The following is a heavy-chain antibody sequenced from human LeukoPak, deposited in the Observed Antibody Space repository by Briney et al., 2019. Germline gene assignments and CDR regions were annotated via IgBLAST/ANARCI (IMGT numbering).Heavy chain of an antibody. CDR1: GITFTNYW. J-gene: IGHJ4*02. Sequence: PGGSLRLSCAASGITFTNYWMYWVRQAPGKGLVWVSRISGDGRSASYADSVKGRFTISRDNAKNTLYLQMNRLRVEDTAVYYCRLWFGDLGLDYWGQGTLVTVSS. CDR2: ISGDGRSA. CDR3: RLWFGDLGLDY. D-gene: IGHD3-10*01. V-gene: IGHV3-74*01.